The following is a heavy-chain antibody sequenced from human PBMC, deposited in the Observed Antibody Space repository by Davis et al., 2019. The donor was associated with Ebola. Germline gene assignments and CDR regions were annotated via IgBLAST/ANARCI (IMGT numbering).Heavy chain of an antibody. Sequence: ASVKVSCKASGDTLNNYYMHWVRQAPGQGLEWMGIINPTSGRTTYAQKFRGRVSMTRDTSTRTFNLELSSLRSGDTAKFYCATSRSLIDWNLNYWGLGTLVAVSS. CDR2: INPTSGRT. CDR1: GDTLNNYY. J-gene: IGHJ4*02. D-gene: IGHD1-1*01. V-gene: IGHV1-46*02. CDR3: ATSRSLIDWNLNY.